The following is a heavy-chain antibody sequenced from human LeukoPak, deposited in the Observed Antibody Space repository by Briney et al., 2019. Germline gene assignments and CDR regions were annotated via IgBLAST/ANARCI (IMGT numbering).Heavy chain of an antibody. CDR2: ITNDGSST. Sequence: GGSLRLSCAASGLTFSSHWMHWVRQAPGKGLVWVSRITNDGSSTTYADSVKGRFTISRDNAKNMLYLQVNSLRAEDTAMYYCAGGLTKGFNDYWGQGTLVIVSS. V-gene: IGHV3-74*01. D-gene: IGHD3-16*01. CDR1: GLTFSSHW. CDR3: AGGLTKGFNDY. J-gene: IGHJ4*02.